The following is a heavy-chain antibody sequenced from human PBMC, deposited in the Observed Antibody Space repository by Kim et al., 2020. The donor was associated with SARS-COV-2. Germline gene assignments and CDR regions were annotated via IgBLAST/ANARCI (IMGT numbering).Heavy chain of an antibody. CDR3: ARSGYTLVRYYYYYGMDV. J-gene: IGHJ6*02. D-gene: IGHD3-10*01. V-gene: IGHV1-8*02. CDR2: MNPNSGNT. Sequence: ASVKVSCKASGYTFTSYDINWVRQATVQGLEWMGWMNPNSGNTGYAQKFQGRVTMTRNTSISTAYMELSSLRSEDTAVYYCARSGYTLVRYYYYYGMDVWGQGTTVTVSS. CDR1: GYTFTSYD.